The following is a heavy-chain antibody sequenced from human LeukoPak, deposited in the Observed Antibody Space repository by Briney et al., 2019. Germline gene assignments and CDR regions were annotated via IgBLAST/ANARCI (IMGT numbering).Heavy chain of an antibody. D-gene: IGHD1-1*01. CDR1: GYTLTELS. V-gene: IGHV1-24*01. CDR2: FDPEDGET. J-gene: IGHJ4*02. CDR3: ATGRLERVNFDY. Sequence: APVKVSCKVSGYTLTELSMHWVRQAPGKGLEWMGGFDPEDGETIYAQKFQGRVTMTEDTSTDTAYMELSSLRSEDTAVYYCATGRLERVNFDYWGQGTLVTVSS.